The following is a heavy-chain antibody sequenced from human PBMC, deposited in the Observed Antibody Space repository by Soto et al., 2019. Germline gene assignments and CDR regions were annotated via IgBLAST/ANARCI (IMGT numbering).Heavy chain of an antibody. CDR1: GFTFSSYA. CDR3: AKVSGMDLFYYRDV. V-gene: IGHV3-23*01. Sequence: GSLRLSCAASGFTFSSYAMSWVRQAPGKGLEWVSAISGSGGSTYYADSVKGRFTISRDNSKNTLYLQMNSLRAEDTAVYYCAKVSGMDLFYYRDVWGKGTTVTVSS. CDR2: ISGSGGST. J-gene: IGHJ6*03.